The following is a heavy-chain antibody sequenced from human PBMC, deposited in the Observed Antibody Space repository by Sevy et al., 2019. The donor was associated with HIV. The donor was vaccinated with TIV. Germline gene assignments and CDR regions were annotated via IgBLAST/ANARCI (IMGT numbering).Heavy chain of an antibody. Sequence: GGSLRLSCAASGFTFSSYAMHWVRQAPGKGLEWVAVISYDGSNKYYADSVKGRFTISRDNSKNTLYLQMNSLRAEDTAVYCCARGAGDLEQWLGGGAFDIWGQGTMVTVSS. J-gene: IGHJ3*02. CDR2: ISYDGSNK. CDR1: GFTFSSYA. D-gene: IGHD6-19*01. CDR3: ARGAGDLEQWLGGGAFDI. V-gene: IGHV3-30-3*01.